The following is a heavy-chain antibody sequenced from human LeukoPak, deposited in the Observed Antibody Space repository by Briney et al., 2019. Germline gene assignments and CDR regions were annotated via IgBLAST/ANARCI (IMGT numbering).Heavy chain of an antibody. Sequence: NTSETLSLTFAVYGGSFSGYYWSWIRQPPGKGLEWIGEINHSVSTNYNPSLKSRVTISVDTSKNQFSLKLSSVTAADTAVYYCARGALEGYCSGGSCPFFDYWGQGTLVTVSS. D-gene: IGHD2-15*01. V-gene: IGHV4-34*01. J-gene: IGHJ4*02. CDR3: ARGALEGYCSGGSCPFFDY. CDR2: INHSVST. CDR1: GGSFSGYY.